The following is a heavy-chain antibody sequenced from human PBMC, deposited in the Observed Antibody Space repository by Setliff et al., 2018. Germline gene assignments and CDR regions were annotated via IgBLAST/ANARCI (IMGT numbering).Heavy chain of an antibody. CDR2: IRYDGTTE. J-gene: IGHJ5*02. V-gene: IGHV3-30*02. CDR3: ARDVVAAFGWFDP. CDR1: GFSFGGHD. Sequence: GSLRLSCAASGFSFGGHDMHWVRQAPGKGLEWVAFIRYDGTTESYADSVRGRFTISRDNSKNTLYVQMNTLGPEDTAVYYCARDVVAAFGWFDPWGQGTLVTVSS. D-gene: IGHD2-15*01.